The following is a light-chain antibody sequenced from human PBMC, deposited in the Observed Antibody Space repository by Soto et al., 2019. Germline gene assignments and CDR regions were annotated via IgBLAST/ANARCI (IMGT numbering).Light chain of an antibody. CDR1: QSISSW. Sequence: DIQIIQSPSTLSASVGDRVTITCRASQSISSWLAWYQQKPGKAPKLLIYDASSLESGVPSRFSGSGSGTEFTLTISSLQPDDFATYYCQQYNSYRWTFGQGTKV. CDR2: DAS. V-gene: IGKV1-5*01. J-gene: IGKJ1*01. CDR3: QQYNSYRWT.